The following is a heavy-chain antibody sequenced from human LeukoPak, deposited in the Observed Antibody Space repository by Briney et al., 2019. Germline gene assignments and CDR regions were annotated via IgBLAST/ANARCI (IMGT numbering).Heavy chain of an antibody. CDR2: INHSGST. CDR1: GGSFSGYY. Sequence: SETLSLTCAVYGGSFSGYYWSWIRQPPGKGLEWIGEINHSGSTNYNPSLKSRVTISVDTSKNQFSLKLSSVTAADTAVYYCARKNQDGYQFDYWGQGTLVTVSS. J-gene: IGHJ4*02. CDR3: ARKNQDGYQFDY. V-gene: IGHV4-34*01. D-gene: IGHD5-24*01.